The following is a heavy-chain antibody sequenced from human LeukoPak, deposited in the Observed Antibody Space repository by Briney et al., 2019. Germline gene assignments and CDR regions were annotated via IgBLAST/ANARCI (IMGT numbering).Heavy chain of an antibody. J-gene: IGHJ4*02. CDR3: AKPKYTVAGSNFFDY. D-gene: IGHD6-19*01. V-gene: IGHV3-33*06. CDR2: IWYDGSNK. CDR1: GFTFSSYG. Sequence: GGSLRLSCAASGFTFSSYGMHWVRQAPGKGLEWVAVIWYDGSNKYYADSVKGRFTISRENSKNTLYLQMNSLRAEDTAVYYCAKPKYTVAGSNFFDYWGQGTLVTVSS.